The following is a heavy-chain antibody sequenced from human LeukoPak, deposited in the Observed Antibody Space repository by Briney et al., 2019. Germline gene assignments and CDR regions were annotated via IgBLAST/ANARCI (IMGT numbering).Heavy chain of an antibody. D-gene: IGHD2-2*01. Sequence: ASVKVSCKASGYTFTSYGISWVRQAPGQGREWMGWISAYNGNTNYAQKLQGRVTMTTDTSTSTAYMELRSLRSDDTAVYYCARVRGWGPDADDAFDIWGQGTMVTVSS. CDR3: ARVRGWGPDADDAFDI. J-gene: IGHJ3*02. CDR2: ISAYNGNT. V-gene: IGHV1-18*01. CDR1: GYTFTSYG.